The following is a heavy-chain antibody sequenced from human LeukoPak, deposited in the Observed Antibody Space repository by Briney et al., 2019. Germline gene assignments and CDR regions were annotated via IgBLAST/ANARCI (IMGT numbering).Heavy chain of an antibody. J-gene: IGHJ4*02. CDR2: LWYASDK. V-gene: IGHV3-33*08. D-gene: IGHD3-10*01. CDR3: ARDPLSGSGWD. Sequence: GRSLRLSCAASGFSFDGYGMHWVRQAPGKGLEWVAGLWYASDKYYADSVKGRFTISRDTSKKTLYLQMNSLRAEDTAVYYCARDPLSGSGWDWGQGTLVTVSS. CDR1: GFSFDGYG.